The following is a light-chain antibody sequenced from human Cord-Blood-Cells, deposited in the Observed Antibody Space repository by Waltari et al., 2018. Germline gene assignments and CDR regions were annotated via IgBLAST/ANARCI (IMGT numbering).Light chain of an antibody. CDR1: QNVSSN. V-gene: IGKV3-15*01. J-gene: IGKJ1*01. Sequence: EIVMTQSPATLPVSPGERATLSYRASQNVSSNLAWYQQKPGQAPRLLIYGASTRATGIPARCSGSGSGTEFTLTISSLQSEDFAVYYCQQYNNWPRTFGQGTKVEIK. CDR2: GAS. CDR3: QQYNNWPRT.